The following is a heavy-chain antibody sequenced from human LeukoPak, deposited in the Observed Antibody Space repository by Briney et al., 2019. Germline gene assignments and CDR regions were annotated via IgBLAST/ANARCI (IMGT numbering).Heavy chain of an antibody. D-gene: IGHD6-19*01. J-gene: IGHJ6*03. Sequence: PGGSLRLSCATSGFTFSSYSMTWVRQAPGKGLDWVSSINSYSSDIYYADSVKGRFTISRDNAKNSLYLQMNSLRAEDTAVYYCARRSRQWLVGYYYNYMDVWGKGTTVTVSS. V-gene: IGHV3-21*01. CDR2: INSYSSDI. CDR3: ARRSRQWLVGYYYNYMDV. CDR1: GFTFSSYS.